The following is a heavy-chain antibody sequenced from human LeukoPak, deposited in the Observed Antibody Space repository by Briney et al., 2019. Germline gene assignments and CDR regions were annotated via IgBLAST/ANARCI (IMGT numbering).Heavy chain of an antibody. J-gene: IGHJ4*02. CDR2: ISGSGGST. V-gene: IGHV3-23*01. CDR3: AKADPLRYFVWLFAPYY. D-gene: IGHD3-9*01. CDR1: GFTFSSYA. Sequence: PGGSLRLSCAASGFTFSSYAMNWVRQAPGKGLEWVSVISGSGGSTYYADSVKGRFTISRDNSKNTLYLQMNSLRAEDTAVYYCAKADPLRYFVWLFAPYYWGQGTLVTVSS.